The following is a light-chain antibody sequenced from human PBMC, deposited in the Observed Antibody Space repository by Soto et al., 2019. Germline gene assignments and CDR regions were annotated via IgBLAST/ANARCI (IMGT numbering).Light chain of an antibody. J-gene: IGKJ1*01. V-gene: IGKV1-9*01. CDR1: QGISSY. Sequence: IQLTQSRSSLSASVGDRVTITCRASQGISSYLAWYQQKPGKAPKLLIYAASTLQSGVPSRFSGSVSGTDVTITISSLKPEDGATYYGQQLNSYPPTFGQGTKVDIK. CDR2: AAS. CDR3: QQLNSYPPT.